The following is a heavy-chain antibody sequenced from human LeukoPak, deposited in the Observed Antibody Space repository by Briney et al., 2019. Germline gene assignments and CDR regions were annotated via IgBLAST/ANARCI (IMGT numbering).Heavy chain of an antibody. CDR1: GFTLSSYW. CDR2: SDPDGSTT. V-gene: IGHV3-74*01. Sequence: GGSLRLSCAASGFTLSSYWMHWVRQAPGEGLVWVSRSDPDGSTTNYADSVKGRFTTSRDNAKNTLYLQMNSLRAEDTAVYYCARERGGSGSYYNETSDYWGQGTLVTVSS. J-gene: IGHJ4*02. D-gene: IGHD3-10*01. CDR3: ARERGGSGSYYNETSDY.